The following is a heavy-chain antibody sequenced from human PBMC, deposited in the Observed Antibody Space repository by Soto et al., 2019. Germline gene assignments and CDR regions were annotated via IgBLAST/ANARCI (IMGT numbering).Heavy chain of an antibody. CDR3: ASGGYSNYEVDY. CDR2: ISYDGSNK. V-gene: IGHV3-30*03. CDR1: GFTFSSYG. Sequence: QVQLVESGGGVVQPGRSLRLSCAASGFTFSSYGMHWVRQAPGKGLERVAVISYDGSNKYYADSVKGRFTISRDNSKNTLYLQMNSLRAEDTAVYYCASGGYSNYEVDYWGQGTLVTVSS. J-gene: IGHJ4*02. D-gene: IGHD4-4*01.